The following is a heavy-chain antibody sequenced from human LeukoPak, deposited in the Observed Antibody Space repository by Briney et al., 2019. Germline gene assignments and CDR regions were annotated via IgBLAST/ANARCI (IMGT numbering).Heavy chain of an antibody. V-gene: IGHV4-38-2*02. D-gene: IGHD3-10*01. J-gene: IGHJ3*02. CDR1: GYSISSGYY. CDR3: AKSNGYGLVDI. Sequence: PSETLSLSCTVSGYSISSGYYWGWIRQPPGKGLECIGSISHSGSTDYNPSLKSRVTISVDTSKNQFSLKLSSVTAADTAVYYCAKSNGYGLVDIWGQGTMVTVSS. CDR2: ISHSGST.